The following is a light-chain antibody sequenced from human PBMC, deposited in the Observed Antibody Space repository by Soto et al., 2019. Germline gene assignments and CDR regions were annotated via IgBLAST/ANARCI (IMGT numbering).Light chain of an antibody. CDR1: QSISSN. Sequence: EILMTQSPATLSVTTGERATLSCRASQSISSNLAWYQQKPGQAPRLLIYSASTRATGIPARFSGSGSGTEFTLTISSLQSEDFAVFYCQQHNNWPYTFGQGTKLEIK. CDR3: QQHNNWPYT. V-gene: IGKV3-15*01. J-gene: IGKJ2*01. CDR2: SAS.